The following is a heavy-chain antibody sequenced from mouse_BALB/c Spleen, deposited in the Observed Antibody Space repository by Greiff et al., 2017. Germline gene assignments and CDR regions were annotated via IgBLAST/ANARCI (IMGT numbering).Heavy chain of an antibody. J-gene: IGHJ4*01. CDR3: TRGDGYFYAMDY. D-gene: IGHD2-3*01. CDR1: GYTFTSYY. CDR2: INPSNGGT. V-gene: IGHV1S81*02. Sequence: QVHVKQSGAELVKPGASVKLSCKASGYTFTSYYMYWVKQRPGQGLEWIGEINPSNGGTNFNEKFKSKATLTVDKSSSTAYMQLSSLTSEDSAVYYCTRGDGYFYAMDYWGQGTSVTVSS.